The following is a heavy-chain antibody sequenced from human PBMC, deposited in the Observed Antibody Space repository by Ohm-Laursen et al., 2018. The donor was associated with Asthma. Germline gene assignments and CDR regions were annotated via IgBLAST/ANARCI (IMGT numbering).Heavy chain of an antibody. D-gene: IGHD2-8*01. V-gene: IGHV1-2*06. CDR3: ARSYDTSADS. CDR1: GYSFTGYY. J-gene: IGHJ4*02. CDR2: INPNGGGT. Sequence: SVKVSCKASGYSFTGYYMNWVRQAPGQGLEWMGRINPNGGGTDYAQKFQGRVTMTRATSISTAYMELSNLRSDDTAVYYCARSYDTSADSWGQGTLVTVSS.